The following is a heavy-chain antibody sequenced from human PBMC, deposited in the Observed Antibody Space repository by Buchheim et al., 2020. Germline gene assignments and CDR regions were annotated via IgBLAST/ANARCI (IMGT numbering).Heavy chain of an antibody. CDR1: GGSISSYY. J-gene: IGHJ4*02. CDR3: ARGGYYDSSGYYYNFDY. V-gene: IGHV4-59*12. CDR2: IYYSGST. Sequence: QVQLQESGPGLVKPSETLSLTCTVSGGSISSYYWSWIRQPPGKGLEWIGYIYYSGSTNYNPSLKSRVTISVDTSKNQFSLKLSSVAAADTAVYYCARGGYYDSSGYYYNFDYWGQGTL. D-gene: IGHD3-22*01.